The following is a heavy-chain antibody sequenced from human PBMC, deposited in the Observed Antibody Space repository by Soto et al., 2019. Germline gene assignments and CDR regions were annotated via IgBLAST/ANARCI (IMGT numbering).Heavy chain of an antibody. D-gene: IGHD5-18*01. CDR1: GFTFSSYG. J-gene: IGHJ4*02. Sequence: GGSLRLSCAASGFTFSSYGMHWVRQAPGKGLEWVSAISGSGGSTYYADSVKGRFTISRDNSKNTLYLQMNSLRAEDTAVYYCAKVIRSTAMAQFDYWGQGTLVTVSS. CDR2: ISGSGGST. V-gene: IGHV3-23*01. CDR3: AKVIRSTAMAQFDY.